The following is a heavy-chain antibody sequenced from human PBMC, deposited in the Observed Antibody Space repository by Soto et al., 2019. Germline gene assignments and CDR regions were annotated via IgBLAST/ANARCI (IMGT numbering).Heavy chain of an antibody. J-gene: IGHJ6*02. Sequence: ASVKVSCKTSGYTFSNNGIIWVRQAPGQGLEWMGWISGYNGNTKYTQKLQGRVTMTIDTSTSTAYVELRSLRSDDTAMYYCARGLVLYYDSGSWDHHAMDVWGQRTTVTDSS. CDR3: ARGLVLYYDSGSWDHHAMDV. CDR2: ISGYNGNT. D-gene: IGHD3-10*01. V-gene: IGHV1-18*04. CDR1: GYTFSNNG.